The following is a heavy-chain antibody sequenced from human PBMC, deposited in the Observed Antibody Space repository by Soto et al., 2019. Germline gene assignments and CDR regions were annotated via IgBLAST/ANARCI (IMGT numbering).Heavy chain of an antibody. J-gene: IGHJ3*02. CDR2: INQDGSVK. Sequence: EEQLVESGGGLVQPGGSLRLSCAASGFTFSTYWLSWVRQAPGKGLEWVANINQDGSVKYYLDSVKGRFTISRDNAKNSLYLQMKSLRAEDTAVYYCARDQNYNILSDYYDAFDIWGQGTMVTVSS. CDR3: ARDQNYNILSDYYDAFDI. D-gene: IGHD3-9*01. CDR1: GFTFSTYW. V-gene: IGHV3-7*01.